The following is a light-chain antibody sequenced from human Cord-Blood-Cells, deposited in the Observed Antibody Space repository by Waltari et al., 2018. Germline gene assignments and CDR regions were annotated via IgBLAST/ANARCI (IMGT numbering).Light chain of an antibody. CDR2: DAS. CDR1: QSVSSY. V-gene: IGKV3-11*01. Sequence: EIVLTQSPATLSLSPGERATLSCRASQSVSSYLAWYQQKPGKAPRLLIYDASNRATGIPARFSGSGSGTDFTLTISSLEPEYFAVYYCQQRSNWPLTFGGGTKVEIK. J-gene: IGKJ4*01. CDR3: QQRSNWPLT.